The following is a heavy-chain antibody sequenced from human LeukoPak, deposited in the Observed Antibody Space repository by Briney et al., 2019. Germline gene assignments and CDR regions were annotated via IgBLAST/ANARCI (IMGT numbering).Heavy chain of an antibody. V-gene: IGHV3-73*01. D-gene: IGHD3-10*01. CDR2: IRSKANSYAT. J-gene: IGHJ4*02. CDR3: SSGRLGGSGSYPSLDY. Sequence: PGGSLRLSCAASGFTFSGSAMHWVRQASGKGLEWVGRIRSKANSYATAYAASVKGRFTISRDDSKNTAYLQMNSLKTEDTAVYYCSSGRLGGSGSYPSLDYWGQGTLVTVSS. CDR1: GFTFSGSA.